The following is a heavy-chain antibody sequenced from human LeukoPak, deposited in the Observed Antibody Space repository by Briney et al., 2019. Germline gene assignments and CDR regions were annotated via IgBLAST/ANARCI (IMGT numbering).Heavy chain of an antibody. CDR1: GYTFSTYS. V-gene: IGHV1-18*01. CDR2: ISTYNGNA. J-gene: IGHJ3*02. Sequence: ASVKVSCKASGYTFSTYSITWVRQAPGQGLEWMGWISTYNGNAITAQKFQDRFIMTTDASTSTAYMELRSLRSDDTAVYYCARDRGGGWDAFHIWGQGTMVAVSS. CDR3: ARDRGGGWDAFHI. D-gene: IGHD3-16*01.